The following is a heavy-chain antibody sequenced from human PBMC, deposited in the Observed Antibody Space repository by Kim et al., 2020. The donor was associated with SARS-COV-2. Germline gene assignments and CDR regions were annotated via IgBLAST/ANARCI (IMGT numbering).Heavy chain of an antibody. Sequence: SETLSLTFTVSGGSISSGGYYWSWIRQHPGKGLGWIGYIYYSGSTYYNPSLKSRVTISVDTSKNQFSLKLSSVTAADTAVYYCARAPIVVVITHFDYWGQGTLVTVSS. CDR2: IYYSGST. CDR1: GGSISSGGYY. V-gene: IGHV4-31*03. J-gene: IGHJ4*02. D-gene: IGHD3-22*01. CDR3: ARAPIVVVITHFDY.